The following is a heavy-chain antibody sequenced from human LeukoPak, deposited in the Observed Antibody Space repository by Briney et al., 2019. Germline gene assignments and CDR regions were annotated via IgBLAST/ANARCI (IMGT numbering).Heavy chain of an antibody. CDR1: GFTSSSYW. D-gene: IGHD5-18*01. J-gene: IGHJ6*03. V-gene: IGHV3-7*01. CDR2: IKQDGSVK. Sequence: GGSLRLSCAASGFTSSSYWMSWVRQAPGKGLEWVANIKQDGSVKYYVDSVKGRFTISRDNAKNSLFLQMNSLRAEDTAVYYCAREGRYGFVYYYYYMDVWGKGTTVTVSS. CDR3: AREGRYGFVYYYYYMDV.